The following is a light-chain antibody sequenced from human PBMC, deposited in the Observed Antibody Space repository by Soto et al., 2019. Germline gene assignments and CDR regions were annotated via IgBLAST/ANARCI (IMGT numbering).Light chain of an antibody. Sequence: EIVMTQSPATLSVSPGERATLSCRASQSVSSNLAWYQQKPGQAPRLLIYGASTRATGIPARFSGSGSGTEFPLTIRSLQSEDFAVYFCQQYGSSSYTFGQGTKLEIK. V-gene: IGKV3-15*01. J-gene: IGKJ2*01. CDR2: GAS. CDR3: QQYGSSSYT. CDR1: QSVSSN.